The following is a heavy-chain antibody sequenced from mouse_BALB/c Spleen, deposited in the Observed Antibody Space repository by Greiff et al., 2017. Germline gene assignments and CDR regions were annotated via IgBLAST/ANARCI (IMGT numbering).Heavy chain of an antibody. CDR3: VRDLGGSSYGWFAY. Sequence: QVQLQQSGPGLVAPSQSLSITCTVSGFSLTSYDISWIRQPPGKGLEWLGVIWTGGGTNYNSAFMSRLSISKDNSKSQVFLKMNSLQTDDTAIYYCVRDLGGSSYGWFAYWGQGTLVTVSA. D-gene: IGHD1-1*01. J-gene: IGHJ3*01. V-gene: IGHV2-9-2*01. CDR2: IWTGGGT. CDR1: GFSLTSYD.